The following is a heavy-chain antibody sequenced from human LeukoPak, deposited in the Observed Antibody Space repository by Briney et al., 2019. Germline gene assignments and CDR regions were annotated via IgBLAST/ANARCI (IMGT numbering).Heavy chain of an antibody. D-gene: IGHD6-19*01. Sequence: GGSLRLSCVGSTDTFSSYSMNWFRQAPGKGLEWLSYINTNGEGVYYADSVRGRFTISRDNAKNSLYLQMNSLRTDDTALYFCIKDIARAVADPDGYFDSWGQGTPVTVSS. CDR1: TDTFSSYS. CDR2: INTNGEGV. V-gene: IGHV3-48*04. J-gene: IGHJ4*02. CDR3: IKDIARAVADPDGYFDS.